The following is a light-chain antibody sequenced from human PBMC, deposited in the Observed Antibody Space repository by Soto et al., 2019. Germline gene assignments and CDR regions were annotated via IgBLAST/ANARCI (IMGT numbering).Light chain of an antibody. V-gene: IGKV3-11*01. CDR1: QSVNSD. Sequence: VLTQSPATLALSPGERATLSCRASQSVNSDLAWYQQKPGQAPRLLIYDASNRATGIPARFCGSGSGTDFTLTISSLEPEDFAVYYCQHRSDWPVFGGGAKVEIK. CDR2: DAS. CDR3: QHRSDWPV. J-gene: IGKJ4*01.